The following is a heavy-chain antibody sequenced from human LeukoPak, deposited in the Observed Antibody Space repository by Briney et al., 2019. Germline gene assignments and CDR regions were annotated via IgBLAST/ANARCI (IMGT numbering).Heavy chain of an antibody. D-gene: IGHD3-10*01. J-gene: IGHJ4*02. Sequence: PGGSLRPSCAASGFTFSSYGMHWVRQAPGKGLEWVAVISYDGSNKYYADSVKGRFTISRDNSKNTLYLQMNSLRAEDTAVYYCAKEENYGSGSYYNLNFDYWGQGTLVTVSS. CDR3: AKEENYGSGSYYNLNFDY. CDR1: GFTFSSYG. CDR2: ISYDGSNK. V-gene: IGHV3-30*18.